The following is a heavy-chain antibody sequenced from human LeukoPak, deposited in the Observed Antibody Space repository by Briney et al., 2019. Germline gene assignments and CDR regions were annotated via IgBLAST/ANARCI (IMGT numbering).Heavy chain of an antibody. J-gene: IGHJ3*02. Sequence: GASVKVSCKASGGTFSSYAISWVRQAPGQGLEWMGWISAYNGNTNYAQKLQGRVTMTTDTSTSTAYMELRSLRSDDTAVYYCASIPPDAFDIWGQGTMVTVSS. CDR2: ISAYNGNT. CDR1: GGTFSSYA. CDR3: ASIPPDAFDI. V-gene: IGHV1-18*01.